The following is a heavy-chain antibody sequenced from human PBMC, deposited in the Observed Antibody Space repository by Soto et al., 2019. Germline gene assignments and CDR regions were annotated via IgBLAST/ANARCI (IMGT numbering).Heavy chain of an antibody. J-gene: IGHJ4*02. Sequence: PGGSLRLSCAASGFTFSRYGIHWVRQAPGKGLEWVAVIWFDGSNKYHGDSVKGRFTISRDNSRNTLYLQMNSLRAEDTAVYYCAREDGAGYSYSSGIDNWGQGTPVTVSS. D-gene: IGHD5-18*01. CDR1: GFTFSRYG. CDR2: IWFDGSNK. V-gene: IGHV3-33*01. CDR3: AREDGAGYSYSSGIDN.